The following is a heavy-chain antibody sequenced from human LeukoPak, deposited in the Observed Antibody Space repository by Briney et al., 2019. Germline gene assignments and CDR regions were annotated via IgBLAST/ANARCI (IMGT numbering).Heavy chain of an antibody. CDR2: INNKGTET. Sequence: GGSLRLSCAASGFTINNFWMHWVRQAPGKGLVWVSLINNKGTETVYADSVKGRFTISRDNAKNTLYLQMNSLRAEDTAIYYCARGSFGPDIWGQGTMVTVSS. V-gene: IGHV3-74*01. J-gene: IGHJ3*02. D-gene: IGHD3/OR15-3a*01. CDR3: ARGSFGPDI. CDR1: GFTINNFW.